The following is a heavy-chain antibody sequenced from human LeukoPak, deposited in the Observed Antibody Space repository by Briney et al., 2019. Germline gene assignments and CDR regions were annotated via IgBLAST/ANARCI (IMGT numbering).Heavy chain of an antibody. CDR2: ISSNGGST. CDR1: GFTFSSYA. Sequence: GGSLRLSCAASGFTFSSYAMHWVRQAPGKGLEYVSAISSNGGSTYYANSVKGRFTISRDNSKNTLYLQMGSLRAEDMAVYYCARDPVTGYGRTAFDIWGQGTMVTVSS. D-gene: IGHD2-8*01. V-gene: IGHV3-64*01. J-gene: IGHJ3*02. CDR3: ARDPVTGYGRTAFDI.